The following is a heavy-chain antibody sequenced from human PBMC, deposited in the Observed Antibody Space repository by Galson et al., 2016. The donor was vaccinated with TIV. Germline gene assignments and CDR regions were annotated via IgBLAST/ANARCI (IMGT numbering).Heavy chain of an antibody. D-gene: IGHD2-8*01. V-gene: IGHV1-2*02. CDR2: INPNNGVT. J-gene: IGHJ5*02. CDR3: VGGTIFRPNWFDP. Sequence: SVKVSCKASGNAFTAYYIHWARQAPGQGLGWLGWINPNNGVTKNAQKFQGRVTMTRDMSIRTAYMELAGLSYDDTAFYYGVGGTIFRPNWFDPLGQGTLVTVSS. CDR1: GNAFTAYY.